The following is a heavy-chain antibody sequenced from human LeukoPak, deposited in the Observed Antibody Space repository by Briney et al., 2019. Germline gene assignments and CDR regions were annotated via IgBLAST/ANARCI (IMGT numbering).Heavy chain of an antibody. CDR2: INPNSGGT. V-gene: IGHV1-2*02. J-gene: IGHJ4*02. CDR3: ARATIADSSTYYIDY. CDR1: GYTFSDYY. Sequence: ASVKVSCKASGYTFSDYYMHWVRQAPGQGLEWMGWINPNSGGTNYAQKFQGRVTMTRDMSINTAYMELSRLTSDDTAVYYCARATIADSSTYYIDYWGLGTLVTVSS. D-gene: IGHD3-22*01.